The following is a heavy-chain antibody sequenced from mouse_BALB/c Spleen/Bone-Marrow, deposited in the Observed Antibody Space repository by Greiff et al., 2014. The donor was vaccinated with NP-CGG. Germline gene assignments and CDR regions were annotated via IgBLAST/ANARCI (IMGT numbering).Heavy chain of an antibody. J-gene: IGHJ2*01. CDR2: IHPGNSDT. D-gene: IGHD3-1*01. Sequence: EVHLVESGTVLARPGAAVKMSCKASGYTSSNYWMHWIKQRPGQGLEWIGTIHPGNSDTTYNQKFKGKAKLTAVTSTSTAYMELSSLTNEDSAVYYCTTLARNNFDYWGQGTTLTVSS. CDR1: GYTSSNYW. V-gene: IGHV1-5*01. CDR3: TTLARNNFDY.